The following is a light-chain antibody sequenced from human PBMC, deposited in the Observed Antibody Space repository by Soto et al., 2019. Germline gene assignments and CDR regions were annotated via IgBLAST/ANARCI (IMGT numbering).Light chain of an antibody. CDR2: AAS. J-gene: IGKJ5*01. Sequence: IQLTLAPSFLSASAGARVSIPCRASQAISSYLAWYQQKPGRAPKLLIYAASTLQSGVPSRFSGSGSGTEFTLTITSLQPEDFTTYYCQQLTSLPISSAQGTRPENK. CDR3: QQLTSLPIS. CDR1: QAISSY. V-gene: IGKV1-9*01.